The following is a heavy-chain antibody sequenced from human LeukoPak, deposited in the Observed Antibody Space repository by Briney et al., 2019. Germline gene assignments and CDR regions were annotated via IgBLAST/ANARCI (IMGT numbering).Heavy chain of an antibody. CDR3: ARIAEQHLQYYFDY. D-gene: IGHD6-13*01. V-gene: IGHV1-18*01. Sequence: ASVKVSCKASGYSLTSYGFSWVRQAPGQGLEWMGWISAYDGNTNYAQKLQGRVTMATDTSTSTAYMELRSLRSGDSAVYFCARIAEQHLQYYFDYWGQGTLVTVSS. CDR1: GYSLTSYG. CDR2: ISAYDGNT. J-gene: IGHJ4*02.